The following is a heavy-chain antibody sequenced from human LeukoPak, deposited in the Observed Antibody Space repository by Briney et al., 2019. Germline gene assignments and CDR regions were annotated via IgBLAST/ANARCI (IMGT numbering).Heavy chain of an antibody. CDR2: ISGSGGST. J-gene: IGHJ5*02. CDR3: ARDPDDSSGYYYSRFDP. Sequence: GWSLRLSCAASGFTFSSYAMSWVRQAPGKGLEWVSAISGSGGSTYYADSVKGRFTISRDNSKNTLYLQMNSLRAEDTAVYYCARDPDDSSGYYYSRFDPWGQGTLVTVSS. CDR1: GFTFSSYA. D-gene: IGHD3-22*01. V-gene: IGHV3-23*01.